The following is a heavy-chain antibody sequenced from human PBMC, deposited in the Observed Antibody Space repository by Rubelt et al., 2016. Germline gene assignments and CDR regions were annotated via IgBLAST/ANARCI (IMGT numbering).Heavy chain of an antibody. V-gene: IGHV1-69*01. J-gene: IGHJ6*02. Sequence: SWVRQAPGQGLEWMGGIIPIFGTANYAQKFQGRVTITADESTSTAYMELSSLRSEDTAVYYCARGRYYGSGSLNTYYYYGMDVWGQGTTVTDSS. CDR3: ARGRYYGSGSLNTYYYYGMDV. CDR2: IIPIFGTA. D-gene: IGHD3-10*01.